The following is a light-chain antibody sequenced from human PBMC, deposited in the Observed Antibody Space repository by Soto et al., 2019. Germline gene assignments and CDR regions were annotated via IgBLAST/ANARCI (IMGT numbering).Light chain of an antibody. CDR3: GSWDSSLSAYV. CDR2: DDN. J-gene: IGLJ1*01. Sequence: QSAMTQPPSVSAAPGQKVTISCSGSSSNIGGNSVSWYQQLPGTAPKLLIYDDNKRPSGIPDQFSGSKSGTSATLGITGFQTGDEADYYCGSWDSSLSAYVCGPGTQLTVL. CDR1: SSNIGGNS. V-gene: IGLV1-51*01.